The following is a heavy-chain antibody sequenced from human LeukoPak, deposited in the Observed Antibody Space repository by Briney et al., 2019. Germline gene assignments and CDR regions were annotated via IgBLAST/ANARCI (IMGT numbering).Heavy chain of an antibody. CDR2: IYHSGST. CDR1: GYSISSGYY. Sequence: SETLSLTCTVSGYSISSGYYWGWIRQPPGKGLEWIGSIYHSGSTYYNPSLKSRVTISVDTSKNQFSLKLSSVTAADTAVYYCARDSYYYGSGSNQYDYWGQGTLVTVSS. J-gene: IGHJ4*02. V-gene: IGHV4-38-2*02. CDR3: ARDSYYYGSGSNQYDY. D-gene: IGHD3-10*01.